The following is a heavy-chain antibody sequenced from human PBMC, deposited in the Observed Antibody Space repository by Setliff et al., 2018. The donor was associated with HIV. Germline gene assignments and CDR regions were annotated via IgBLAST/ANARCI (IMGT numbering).Heavy chain of an antibody. CDR3: AKAQPYRD. J-gene: IGHJ4*02. V-gene: IGHV3-23*01. Sequence: GESLKISCAASGFTFSSYAMAWVRQAPGKGLEWVSAISRSADTTYYADSVKGRFTISRDDSKNTAYLQMNSLRAEDTAVYYCAKAQPYRDWGQGTLVTVSS. D-gene: IGHD6-13*01. CDR2: ISRSADTT. CDR1: GFTFSSYA.